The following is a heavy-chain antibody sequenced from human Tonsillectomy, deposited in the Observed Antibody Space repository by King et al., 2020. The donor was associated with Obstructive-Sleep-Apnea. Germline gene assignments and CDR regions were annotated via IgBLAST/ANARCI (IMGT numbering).Heavy chain of an antibody. CDR1: GFTFGDYG. J-gene: IGHJ4*02. V-gene: IGHV3-49*03. D-gene: IGHD3-16*01. CDR3: ARVMDDYVWGSYYY. Sequence: VQLVESGGGLVQPGRSLRLSCTGSGFTFGDYGMSWFRQAPGKGLEWVGFIRIKAYGGTTEYAASVRGRFTISRDDSKSIAYLQMNSLKTEDTAVYYCARVMDDYVWGSYYYWGQGTLVTVSS. CDR2: IRIKAYGGTT.